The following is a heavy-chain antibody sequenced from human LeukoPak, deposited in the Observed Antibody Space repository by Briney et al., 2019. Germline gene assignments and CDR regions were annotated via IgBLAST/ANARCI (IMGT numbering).Heavy chain of an antibody. Sequence: GESLKISCRGSGYSFTNYWIGWVRQMPGEGLEWMGIIYPGDSDARYSPSFQGQVIISADKSVSTAFLQWSTLKASDTAMYYCARAPSPNYFYYYMDVWGKGTTVTVSS. CDR1: GYSFTNYW. V-gene: IGHV5-51*01. CDR2: IYPGDSDA. CDR3: ARAPSPNYFYYYMDV. J-gene: IGHJ6*03.